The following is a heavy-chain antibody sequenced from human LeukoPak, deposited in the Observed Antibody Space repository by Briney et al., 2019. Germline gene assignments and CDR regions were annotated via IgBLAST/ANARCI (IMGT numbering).Heavy chain of an antibody. CDR1: GFIFNDYA. Sequence: GGSLRLSCAASGFIFNDYAMSWVRQVPGKGLECVSVISASGGKTYYADSVKGRFTISRDTSRTTISLQMNSLRVEDSAVYYCAKWTRTTLFRGDRARFDSWGQGTLVTVSS. J-gene: IGHJ4*02. D-gene: IGHD3-10*01. CDR2: ISASGGKT. CDR3: AKWTRTTLFRGDRARFDS. V-gene: IGHV3-23*01.